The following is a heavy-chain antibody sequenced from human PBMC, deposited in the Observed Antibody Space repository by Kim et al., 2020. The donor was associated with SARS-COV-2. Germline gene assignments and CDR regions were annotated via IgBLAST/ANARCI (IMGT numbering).Heavy chain of an antibody. J-gene: IGHJ4*02. CDR1: GFTFSKAW. D-gene: IGHD1-20*01. CDR2: IKTKSDDKST. CDR3: TTLPGYNSDY. Sequence: GGSLRLSCAVSGFTFSKAWMSWVRQAPGKGLEWIARIKTKSDDKSTDYAAPARGRFIISRDDSRSILYLQMNSLKSEDTAVYYCTTLPGYNSDYWGQGTLFTVSS. V-gene: IGHV3-15*01.